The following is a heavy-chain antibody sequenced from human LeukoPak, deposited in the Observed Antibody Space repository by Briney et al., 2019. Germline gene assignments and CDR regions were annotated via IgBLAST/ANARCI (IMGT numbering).Heavy chain of an antibody. Sequence: SETLSLTCAVYGVSFSDYYWSWIRQSPGKGLEWIGEINHTGSTKYNPSLKSRVTISVDTSKNQFSLKLSSVTAADTAVYYCARGPTTVTRAFDYWGQGTLVTVSS. V-gene: IGHV4-34*01. D-gene: IGHD4-17*01. CDR2: INHTGST. CDR3: ARGPTTVTRAFDY. CDR1: GVSFSDYY. J-gene: IGHJ4*02.